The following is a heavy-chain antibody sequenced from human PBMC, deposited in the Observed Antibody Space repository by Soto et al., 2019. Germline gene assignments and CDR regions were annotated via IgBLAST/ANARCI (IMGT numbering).Heavy chain of an antibody. J-gene: IGHJ4*02. Sequence: QLQLQESGPGLVKPSETLSLTCTVSGGSISSSSYYWGWIRQPPGKGLEWIGSIYYSGSTYYNPSLKSRVTISVDTSKNQFSLKLSSVTAADTAVYYCARHLDYYDSSGHKKYSEYYDYWGQGTLVTVSS. V-gene: IGHV4-39*01. D-gene: IGHD3-22*01. CDR3: ARHLDYYDSSGHKKYSEYYDY. CDR1: GGSISSSSYY. CDR2: IYYSGST.